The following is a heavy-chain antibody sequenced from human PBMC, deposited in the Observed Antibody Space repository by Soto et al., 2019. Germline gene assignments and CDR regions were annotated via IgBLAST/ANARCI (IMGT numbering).Heavy chain of an antibody. V-gene: IGHV5-51*01. CDR1: GYSFTSYW. Sequence: PGESLKISCKGSGYSFTSYWIGWVRQMPGKGLESMGIIYPGDSDIRYSPSFQGQVTISVDKSISAAYLQWSSLKASDSAMYYCARVRGGHSFDYWGQGALVTVSS. D-gene: IGHD3-10*01. CDR2: IYPGDSDI. J-gene: IGHJ4*02. CDR3: ARVRGGHSFDY.